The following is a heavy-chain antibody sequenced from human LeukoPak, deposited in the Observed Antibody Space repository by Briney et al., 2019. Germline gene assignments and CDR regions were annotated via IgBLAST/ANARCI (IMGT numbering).Heavy chain of an antibody. Sequence: PSETLSLTCTVSGGSISSSSYYWGWIRQPPGKGLEWIGSIYYSGSTYYNPSLKSRVTISVDTSKNQFSLKLSSVTAADTAVYYCAAPDSTDAFDIWGQGTMVTVSS. CDR3: AAPDSTDAFDI. CDR2: IYYSGST. J-gene: IGHJ3*02. CDR1: GGSISSSSYY. D-gene: IGHD3-22*01. V-gene: IGHV4-39*01.